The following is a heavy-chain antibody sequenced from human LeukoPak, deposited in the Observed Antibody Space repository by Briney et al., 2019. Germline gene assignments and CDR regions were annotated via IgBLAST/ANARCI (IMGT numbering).Heavy chain of an antibody. V-gene: IGHV4-59*01. CDR2: IYYSGST. Sequence: SETLTLTCTVSGGSISSYYWSWIRQPPGKGLEWIGYIYYSGSTNYNLSLKSRVTISVDTSKNQFSLKLSSVTAADTAVYYCARDAPVAGFDYWGQGTLVTVSS. D-gene: IGHD6-19*01. CDR1: GGSISSYY. CDR3: ARDAPVAGFDY. J-gene: IGHJ4*02.